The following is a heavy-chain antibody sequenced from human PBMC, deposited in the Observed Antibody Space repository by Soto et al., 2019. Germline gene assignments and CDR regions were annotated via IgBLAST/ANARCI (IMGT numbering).Heavy chain of an antibody. CDR1: GYSFTDYH. CDR3: ARGDSTDCSNGVCSFFYNHDMDV. CDR2: INPKSGGT. J-gene: IGHJ6*02. Sequence: ASVKVSCKASGYSFTDYHIHWVRQAPGQGLEWLGRINPKSGGTSTAQKFQGWVTMTTDTSISTASMELTRLASDDTAIYYCARGDSTDCSNGVCSFFYNHDMDVWGQGTTVTVS. D-gene: IGHD2-8*01. V-gene: IGHV1-2*04.